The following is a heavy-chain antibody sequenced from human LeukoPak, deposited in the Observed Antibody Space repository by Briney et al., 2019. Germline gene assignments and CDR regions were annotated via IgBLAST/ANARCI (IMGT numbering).Heavy chain of an antibody. CDR2: INSDGSST. D-gene: IGHD1-26*01. J-gene: IGHJ4*02. V-gene: IGHV3-74*01. Sequence: GGSLRLSCAASGFTFSSYWMHWVRQAPGKGLVWVSRINSDGSSTSYADSVKGRFTISRDNAKNSLYLQMNSLRAEDMALYYCAKARRGSYAFGLGIDYWGQGTLVTVSS. CDR3: AKARRGSYAFGLGIDY. CDR1: GFTFSSYW.